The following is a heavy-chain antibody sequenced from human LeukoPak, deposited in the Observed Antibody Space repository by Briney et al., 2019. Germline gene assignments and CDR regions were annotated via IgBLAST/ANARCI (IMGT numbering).Heavy chain of an antibody. J-gene: IGHJ5*02. D-gene: IGHD6-19*01. CDR3: ARGGWSGNWFDP. Sequence: PGGSLRLSCAASGFTFSNYWMHWVRQAPGKGLVWVSRINDDGSSTNYADSVKGRFTISRDNAKNTLYLLMNSLTPEDTAVYFCARGGWSGNWFDPWSQGTPVTVSS. CDR2: INDDGSST. V-gene: IGHV3-74*01. CDR1: GFTFSNYW.